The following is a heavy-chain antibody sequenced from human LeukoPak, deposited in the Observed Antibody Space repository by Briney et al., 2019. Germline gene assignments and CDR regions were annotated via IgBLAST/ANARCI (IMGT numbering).Heavy chain of an antibody. CDR3: AKDRTYSYEAFDY. V-gene: IGHV3-20*04. J-gene: IGHJ4*02. CDR2: ITWNGGST. D-gene: IGHD5-18*01. CDR1: GFTFDDYG. Sequence: GGSLRLSCTAAGFTFDDYGMSWVRQIPGKGLEWVAGITWNGGSTDYAVSVRGRFTISRDNAKKSVYLQMNSLRAEDAALYYCAKDRTYSYEAFDYWGQGTPVTVSS.